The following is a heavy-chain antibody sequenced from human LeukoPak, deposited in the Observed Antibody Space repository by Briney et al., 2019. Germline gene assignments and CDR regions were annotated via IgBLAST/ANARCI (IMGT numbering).Heavy chain of an antibody. Sequence: GGSLRLSCAASGFTFSSYAMHWVRQAPGKGLEWVAVISYDGSNKYYADSVKGRFTISRDNSKNTLYLQMNSLRAEDTAVYYCASSTSSSSWFGAYYYYYYGMDVWGQGTTVTVSS. CDR1: GFTFSSYA. J-gene: IGHJ6*02. D-gene: IGHD6-13*01. CDR3: ASSTSSSSWFGAYYYYYYGMDV. V-gene: IGHV3-30-3*01. CDR2: ISYDGSNK.